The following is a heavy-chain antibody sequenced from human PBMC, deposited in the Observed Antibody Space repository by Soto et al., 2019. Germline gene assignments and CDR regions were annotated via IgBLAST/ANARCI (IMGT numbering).Heavy chain of an antibody. CDR1: GFTFSSYA. Sequence: QVQLVESGGGVVQPGRSLRLSCAASGFTFSSYAMHWVRQAPGKGLEWVAVISYDGSNKYYADSVKGRFTISRDNSKNTLDLQMNSLRAEDTAVYYCARDLVPYSYGFHYFDYWGQGTLVTVSS. CDR3: ARDLVPYSYGFHYFDY. V-gene: IGHV3-30-3*01. CDR2: ISYDGSNK. J-gene: IGHJ4*02. D-gene: IGHD5-18*01.